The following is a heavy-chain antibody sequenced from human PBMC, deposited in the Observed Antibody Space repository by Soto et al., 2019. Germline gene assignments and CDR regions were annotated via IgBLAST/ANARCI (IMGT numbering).Heavy chain of an antibody. J-gene: IGHJ6*02. CDR3: VYGDYVAIHYYYYYGMDV. V-gene: IGHV1-69*13. D-gene: IGHD4-17*01. CDR2: IIPIFGTA. CDR1: GGTFSSYA. Sequence: ASVKVSCKASGGTFSSYAISWVRQAPGQGLEWMGGIIPIFGTANYAQKFQGRATITADESTSTAYMELSSLRSEDTAVYYCVYGDYVAIHYYYYYGMDVWGQGTTVTVSS.